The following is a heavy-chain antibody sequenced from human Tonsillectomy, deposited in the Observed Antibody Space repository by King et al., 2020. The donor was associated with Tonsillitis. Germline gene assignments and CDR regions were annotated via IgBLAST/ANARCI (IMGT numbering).Heavy chain of an antibody. CDR3: ARDLLEAVTIYFFAY. V-gene: IGHV1-2*02. D-gene: IGHD4-17*01. CDR1: GYTFIGYD. CDR2: INPNSGGT. J-gene: IGHJ4*02. Sequence: VQLVESGAEVKKPGASVKVSCTASGYTFIGYDMHWVRQAPGQGLEWMGWINPNSGGTNYAQKFQGRVTMTRDTSINTAYMELNNLRSDDTAVYYCARDLLEAVTIYFFAYWGQGTLVTVSS.